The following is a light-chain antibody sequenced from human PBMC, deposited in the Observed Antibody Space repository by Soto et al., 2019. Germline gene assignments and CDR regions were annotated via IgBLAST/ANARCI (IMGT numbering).Light chain of an antibody. V-gene: IGLV8-61*01. CDR1: SGSVSPTNY. CDR2: STS. Sequence: QTVVTQEPSFSVSPGGTVTLTCGLSSGSVSPTNYPSWYQQTPGQAPRTLIYSTSTRSSGVPDRFSGSILGNKAALTITGAQADDESDYYFVLYLGRDISMFGGGTKLTVL. CDR3: VLYLGRDISM. J-gene: IGLJ3*02.